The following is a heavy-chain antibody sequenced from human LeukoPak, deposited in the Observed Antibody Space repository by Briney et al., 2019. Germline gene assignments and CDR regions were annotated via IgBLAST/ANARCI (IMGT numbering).Heavy chain of an antibody. V-gene: IGHV4-38-2*01. J-gene: IGHJ4*02. CDR1: GYSITSTYW. CDR3: ARVGGDDSTGHYSVDY. Sequence: PSETQSLTCAVSGYSITSTYWWGWIRQTPGRGLEWIGSLHHSGSTSYNPSLKSRVTISVDTSKNQFSLRLNSVTAADTAVYYCARVGGDDSTGHYSVDYWGQGTLVTVSS. CDR2: LHHSGST. D-gene: IGHD3-22*01.